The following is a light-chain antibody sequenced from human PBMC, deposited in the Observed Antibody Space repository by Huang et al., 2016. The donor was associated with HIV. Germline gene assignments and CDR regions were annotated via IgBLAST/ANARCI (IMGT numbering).Light chain of an antibody. CDR1: QNIGDN. CDR3: QQFNNWPPRFT. V-gene: IGKV3-15*01. CDR2: GAS. Sequence: EIVMTQSPATLSVSPGERATLPCRASQNIGDNLTWYQHKPGQAPRRLINGASTRATGIPPRFGGSGSGTEFTLTISGLESEDFAVYYCQQFNNWPPRFTFGPGTTVDVK. J-gene: IGKJ3*01.